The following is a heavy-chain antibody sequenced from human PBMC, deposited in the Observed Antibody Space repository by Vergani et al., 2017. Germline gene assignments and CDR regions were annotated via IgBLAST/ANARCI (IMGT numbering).Heavy chain of an antibody. Sequence: QVQLVESGGGEVQPGRSLRLSCSAAGFPFSDYGVHWVRQAPGKGLEWVSVISYDGNKKNYADSVKGRFTISRDNSKNTVDLRMNSLRTDDTAIYYCAKDRPTNMFRGAYGMDVWGQGTTVTVSS. J-gene: IGHJ6*02. CDR2: ISYDGNKK. CDR1: GFPFSDYG. CDR3: AKDRPTNMFRGAYGMDV. D-gene: IGHD3-10*01. V-gene: IGHV3-30*18.